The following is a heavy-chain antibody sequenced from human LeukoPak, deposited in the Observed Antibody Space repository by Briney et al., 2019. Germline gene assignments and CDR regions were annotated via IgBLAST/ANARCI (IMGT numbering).Heavy chain of an antibody. CDR1: GYTFASYD. Sequence: ASVKLSCKASGYTFASYDINWVRQATGQGLEWMGWMNPNSGNTGYAQKFQGRVTMTRNTSISTAYMELSSLRSEDTAVYYCARGRRIAARRAYWFDPWGQGTLVTVSS. J-gene: IGHJ5*02. CDR2: MNPNSGNT. CDR3: ARGRRIAARRAYWFDP. V-gene: IGHV1-8*01. D-gene: IGHD6-6*01.